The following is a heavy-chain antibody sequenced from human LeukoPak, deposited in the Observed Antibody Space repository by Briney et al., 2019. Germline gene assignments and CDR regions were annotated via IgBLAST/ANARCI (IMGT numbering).Heavy chain of an antibody. Sequence: GGSLRLSCAASGFTFSSYSMNWVRQAPGKGLEWVSSISSSSGTIYYADSVKGRFTISRDNAKNSLYLQMNSLRDEDTAVYYCARDRVVVTAVHYSDYWGQGSLVTVSS. D-gene: IGHD2-21*02. CDR3: ARDRVVVTAVHYSDY. CDR1: GFTFSSYS. CDR2: ISSSSGTI. J-gene: IGHJ4*02. V-gene: IGHV3-48*02.